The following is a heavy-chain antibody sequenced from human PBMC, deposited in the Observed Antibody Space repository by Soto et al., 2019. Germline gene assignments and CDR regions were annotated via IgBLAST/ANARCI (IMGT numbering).Heavy chain of an antibody. V-gene: IGHV4-31*03. CDR1: GGSISSGGYY. J-gene: IGHJ6*02. Sequence: SETLSLTCTVSGGSISSGGYYWSWIRQHPGKGLEWIGYIYYSGSTYYNPSLKSRVTISVDTSKNQFSLKLSSVTAADTAVYYYARVCGGDCHHGMDVWGQGTTVT. CDR2: IYYSGST. D-gene: IGHD2-21*02. CDR3: ARVCGGDCHHGMDV.